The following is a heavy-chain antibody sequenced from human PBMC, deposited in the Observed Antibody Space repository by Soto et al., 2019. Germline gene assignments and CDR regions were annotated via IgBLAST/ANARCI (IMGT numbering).Heavy chain of an antibody. CDR2: ISAYNGNT. CDR3: ARDYYDSSGYYYRSAFDI. D-gene: IGHD3-22*01. J-gene: IGHJ3*02. CDR1: GYTLTSYG. V-gene: IGHV1-18*04. Sequence: ASVKVSCKASGYTLTSYGISWVRQAPGQGLEWMGWISAYNGNTNYAQKLQGRVTMTTDTSTSTAYMELRSLRSDDTAVYYCARDYYDSSGYYYRSAFDIWGQGTMVTVSS.